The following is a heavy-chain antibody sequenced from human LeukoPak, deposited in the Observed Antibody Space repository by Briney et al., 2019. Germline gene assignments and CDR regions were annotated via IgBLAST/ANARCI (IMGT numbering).Heavy chain of an antibody. CDR2: INHSGST. CDR1: GGSFSGYY. D-gene: IGHD3-10*01. Sequence: PSETLSLTCAVYGGSFSGYYCNWIGQPPGKGLEWIGEINHSGSTNYKPSLKRRVTISVEKSKKQFSLKLSSVTAADTAVYYCATSPMWFGELFGSYYMDVWGKGTTVTISS. J-gene: IGHJ6*03. CDR3: ATSPMWFGELFGSYYMDV. V-gene: IGHV4-34*01.